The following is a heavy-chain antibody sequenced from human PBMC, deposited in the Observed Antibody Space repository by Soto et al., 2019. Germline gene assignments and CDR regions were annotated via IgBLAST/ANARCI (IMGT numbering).Heavy chain of an antibody. CDR3: ARGDTAMAAYYYYYYMDV. Sequence: SQTLSLTCAISGDSVSSNSAAWNWIRQSPSRGLEWLGRTYYRSKWYNDYAVSVKSRITINPDTSKNQFSLQLNSVTPEDTAVYYCARGDTAMAAYYYYYYMDVWGKGTTVTVSS. CDR2: TYYRSKWYN. D-gene: IGHD5-18*01. CDR1: GDSVSSNSAA. J-gene: IGHJ6*03. V-gene: IGHV6-1*01.